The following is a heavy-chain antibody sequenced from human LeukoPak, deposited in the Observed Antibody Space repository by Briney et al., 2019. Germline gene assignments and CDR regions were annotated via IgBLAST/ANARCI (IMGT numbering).Heavy chain of an antibody. CDR2: INHSGRT. CDR1: GGSFSGYY. Sequence: SEALSLTCAVYGGSFSGYYWSWIRQPPGEGLEWIGEINHSGRTNYNPSLKSRVTISADTSKNQFSLELRSVTAADTAVYYCARAYYSTSWFPHWGQGALVTVSS. CDR3: ARAYYSTSWFPH. V-gene: IGHV4-34*01. J-gene: IGHJ5*02. D-gene: IGHD3-10*01.